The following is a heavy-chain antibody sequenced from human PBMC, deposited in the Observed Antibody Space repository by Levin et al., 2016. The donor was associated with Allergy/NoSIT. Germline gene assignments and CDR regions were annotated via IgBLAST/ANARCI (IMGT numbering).Heavy chain of an antibody. CDR3: ARDRTAYSTIDN. V-gene: IGHV4-30-4*07. Sequence: SETLSLTCAVSGGSISSGGYSWNWSRQPPGKGLEWIGDIYDSGSTHSNPSLKSRVTISADTSKNQFSLKLTSVTAADAAVYYCARDRTAYSTIDNWGQGTLVTVSS. J-gene: IGHJ4*02. CDR2: IYDSGST. CDR1: GGSISSGGYS. D-gene: IGHD3/OR15-3a*01.